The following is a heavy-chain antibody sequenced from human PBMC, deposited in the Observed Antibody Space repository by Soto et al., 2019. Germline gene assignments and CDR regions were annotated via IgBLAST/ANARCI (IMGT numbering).Heavy chain of an antibody. D-gene: IGHD3-3*01. CDR1: GYSFTSYW. J-gene: IGHJ5*02. CDR2: IYPGDSDT. CDR3: ARHRRITIFGVVTNNWFDP. V-gene: IGHV5-51*01. Sequence: GESLKISCKGSGYSFTSYWIGWVRQMPGKGLEWMGIIYPGDSDTRYSPSFQGQVTISADKSISTAYLQWSSLKASDTAMYYCARHRRITIFGVVTNNWFDPWGQGTLVTGLL.